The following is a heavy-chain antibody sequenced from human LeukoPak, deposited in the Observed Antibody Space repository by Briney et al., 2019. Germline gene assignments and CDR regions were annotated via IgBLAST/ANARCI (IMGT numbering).Heavy chain of an antibody. J-gene: IGHJ4*02. CDR2: ISGSGSST. Sequence: TGGSLRLSCAASGFTFSSYAMSWVRQAPGKGLEWVSGISGSGSSTYYADSVKGRFTISRDNSKNTLYLQMNSLRAEDTAVYYCAKTPTDTSYCGGDCYLYFDYWGQGTLVTVSS. D-gene: IGHD2-21*02. CDR1: GFTFSSYA. V-gene: IGHV3-23*01. CDR3: AKTPTDTSYCGGDCYLYFDY.